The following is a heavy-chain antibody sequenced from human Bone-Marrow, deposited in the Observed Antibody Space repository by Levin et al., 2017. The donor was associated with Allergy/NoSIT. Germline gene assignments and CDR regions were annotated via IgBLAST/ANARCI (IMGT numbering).Heavy chain of an antibody. J-gene: IGHJ3*02. V-gene: IGHV3-48*01. Sequence: GGSLRLSCAASGFTFSSYSMNWVRQAPGKGLEWVSYISSSSSTIYYADSVKGRFTISRDNAKNSLYLQMNSLRAEDTAVYYCARDWSCSGGSCYTNVDAFDIWGQGTMVTVSS. CDR2: ISSSSSTI. CDR3: ARDWSCSGGSCYTNVDAFDI. D-gene: IGHD2-15*01. CDR1: GFTFSSYS.